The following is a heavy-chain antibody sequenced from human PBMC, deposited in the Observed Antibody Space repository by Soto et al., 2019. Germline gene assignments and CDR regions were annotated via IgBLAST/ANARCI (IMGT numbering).Heavy chain of an antibody. D-gene: IGHD6-13*01. CDR2: ISYDGSNK. Sequence: QVQLVESGGGVVQPGRSLRLSCAASGFTFSSYAMHWVRQAPGKGLEWVAVISYDGSNKYYADSVKGRFTISRDNSKNTXYLQMNSLRAEDTAVYYCARESSSWYGYYYYYGMDVWGQGTTVTVSS. V-gene: IGHV3-30-3*01. CDR1: GFTFSSYA. CDR3: ARESSSWYGYYYYYGMDV. J-gene: IGHJ6*02.